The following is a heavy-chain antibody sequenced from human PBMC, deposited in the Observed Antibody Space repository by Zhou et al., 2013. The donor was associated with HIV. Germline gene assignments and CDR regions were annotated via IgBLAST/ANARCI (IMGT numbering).Heavy chain of an antibody. CDR2: ISSYRGHT. V-gene: IGHV1-18*01. CDR1: GYTFSSYG. D-gene: IGHD6-19*01. CDR3: ARALSTRWIGGGFYYMDV. J-gene: IGHJ6*03. Sequence: QIQLLQSEVEVRKPGASVKVSCKTSGYTFSSYGISWVRQAPGQGLEWMGWISSYRGHTNYAQKLQGRVSVTIDTSTNTAYMELRSLRFDDTAVYYCARALSTRWIGGGFYYMDVWGKGTTVTVS.